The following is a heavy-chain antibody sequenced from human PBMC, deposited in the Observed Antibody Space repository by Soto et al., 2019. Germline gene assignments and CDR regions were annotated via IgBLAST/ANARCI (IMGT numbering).Heavy chain of an antibody. CDR2: INAGNGNT. V-gene: IGHV1-3*01. J-gene: IGHJ6*02. CDR3: ARVCSGGSCYPHYYYYYGMDG. D-gene: IGHD2-15*01. CDR1: GYTFTSYA. Sequence: ASVKVSCKASGYTFTSYAMHWVRQAPGQRLEWMGWINAGNGNTKYSQKFQGRVTITRDTSASTAYMELSSLRSEDTAVYYCARVCSGGSCYPHYYYYYGMDGLGEATTVTVS.